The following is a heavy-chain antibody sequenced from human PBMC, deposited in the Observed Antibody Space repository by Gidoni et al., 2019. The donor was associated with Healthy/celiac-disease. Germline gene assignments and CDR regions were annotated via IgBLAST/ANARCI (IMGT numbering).Heavy chain of an antibody. J-gene: IGHJ6*03. D-gene: IGHD3-3*01. CDR2: ISGSGGST. V-gene: IGHV3-23*01. Sequence: EVQLLESGGGLVQPGGSLRLSCAASGFPFSSYARSWVRQAPGQGLEWFSAISGSGGSTYYADSVKGRFTISRDNSKNTLYLQMNSLRAEDTAVYYCAKALRREWLSYYYYYMDVWGKGTTVTVSS. CDR3: AKALRREWLSYYYYYMDV. CDR1: GFPFSSYA.